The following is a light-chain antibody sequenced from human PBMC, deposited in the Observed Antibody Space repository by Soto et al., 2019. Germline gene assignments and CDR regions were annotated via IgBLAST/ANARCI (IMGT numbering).Light chain of an antibody. CDR2: ADS. J-gene: IGKJ5*01. CDR3: QQRYNWPIT. Sequence: EIVLTQSPATLSLSPGERATLSCRASQSMSGYLGWYQQKPGQAPRLLIYADSNRATGITARFSGSGSGRDFTLTISSLEPEDFSVYYCQQRYNWPITFGQGTRLEIK. CDR1: QSMSGY. V-gene: IGKV3-11*02.